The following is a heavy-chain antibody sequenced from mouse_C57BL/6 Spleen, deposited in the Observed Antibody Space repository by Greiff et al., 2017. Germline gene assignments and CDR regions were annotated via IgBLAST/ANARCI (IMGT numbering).Heavy chain of an antibody. CDR1: GYAFSSSW. J-gene: IGHJ2*01. V-gene: IGHV1-82*01. D-gene: IGHD3-1*01. CDR2: IYPGDGDT. CDR3: AREGSWYLDY. Sequence: QVQLQQSGPELVKPGASVKISCKASGYAFSSSWMNWVKQRPGKGLEWIGRIYPGDGDTNYNGKFKGKATLTADKSSSTAYMQLSSLTSEDSAVYFCAREGSWYLDYWGQGTTLTVSS.